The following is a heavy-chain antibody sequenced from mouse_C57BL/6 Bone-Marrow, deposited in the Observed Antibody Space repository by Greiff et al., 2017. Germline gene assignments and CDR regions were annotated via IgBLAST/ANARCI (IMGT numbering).Heavy chain of an antibody. CDR3: ARGGDNYGSLDV. CDR1: GYTFTDYY. CDR2: IYPGSGNT. V-gene: IGHV1-76*01. J-gene: IGHJ1*03. D-gene: IGHD1-1*01. Sequence: QVQLQQSGAELVRPGASVKLSCKASGYTFTDYYINWVKQRPGQGLEWIARIYPGSGNTYYNEKFKGKATLTAEKSSSTAYMQLSSLTSEDAAVYFCARGGDNYGSLDVWGTGTTVTVSS.